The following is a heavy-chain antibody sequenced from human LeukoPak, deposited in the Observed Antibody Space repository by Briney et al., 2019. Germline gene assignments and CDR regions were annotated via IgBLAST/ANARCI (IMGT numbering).Heavy chain of an antibody. D-gene: IGHD6-19*01. CDR3: ARAVAGSYYYYYMDV. CDR1: GGSISSYY. V-gene: IGHV4-59*01. J-gene: IGHJ6*03. Sequence: SETLSLTCTVSGGSISSYYWSWIRQPPGKGLEWIGYIYYSGSTNYNPSLKSRVTISVDTSKNQFSLKLSSVTAADTAVYYCARAVAGSYYYYYMDVWGKGTTVTISS. CDR2: IYYSGST.